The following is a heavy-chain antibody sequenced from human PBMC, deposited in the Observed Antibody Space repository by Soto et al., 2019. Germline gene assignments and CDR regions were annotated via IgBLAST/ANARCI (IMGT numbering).Heavy chain of an antibody. CDR2: IKTDGSEK. J-gene: IGHJ6*02. CDR1: GFTFSAYW. D-gene: IGHD3-16*01. Sequence: EVQLVESGGGLVQPGGSLRLSCEASGFTFSAYWMGWVRQAPGTGLQWVATIKTDGSEKYYMDSVTGRLTISSDNDKNSLYLQRNTLRAEDTGVYYCARPVRGSPEDVWGQGTTVTVSS. V-gene: IGHV3-7*02. CDR3: ARPVRGSPEDV.